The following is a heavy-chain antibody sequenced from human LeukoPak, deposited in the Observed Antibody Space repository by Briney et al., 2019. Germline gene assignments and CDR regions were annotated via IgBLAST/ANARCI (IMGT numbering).Heavy chain of an antibody. V-gene: IGHV4-4*08. J-gene: IGHJ4*02. CDR3: ARGRGDY. CDR2: IYTSGST. CDR1: GGSISSYY. Sequence: SETLSLTCTVSGGSISSYYWSWIRQPPGKGLEWIGYIYTSGSTTYNPSLKSRFTMSVDTSKNQFSLKLSSVTAADTAVYYCARGRGDYWGQGTLVTVSS.